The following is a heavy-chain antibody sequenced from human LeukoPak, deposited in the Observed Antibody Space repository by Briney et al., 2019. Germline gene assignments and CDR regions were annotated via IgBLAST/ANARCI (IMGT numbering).Heavy chain of an antibody. CDR2: IREDGSEK. CDR1: GFTFSTYW. Sequence: GGSLRLSCAASGFTFSTYWMTWVRQAPGKGLEWVASIREDGSEKFYVDSVKGRFTISRDNAQKSLYLEMNSLRVEDTAVYYCARAGTSTEGYWGQGTLVTVSS. CDR3: ARAGTSTEGY. J-gene: IGHJ4*02. V-gene: IGHV3-7*03.